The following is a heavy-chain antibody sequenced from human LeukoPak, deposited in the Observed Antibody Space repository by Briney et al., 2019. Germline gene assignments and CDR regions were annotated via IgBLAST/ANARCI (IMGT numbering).Heavy chain of an antibody. CDR1: GFTFSNYG. D-gene: IGHD5-18*01. Sequence: GGSLRLSCAASGFTFSNYGMYWVRQAPGKGLEWVAVISYDGTNKYYADSVKGRFTISRDNSKNTLYLQMNSLRAEDTAVYYCARDGSSVTAMVTLWAFDIWGQGTMVTVSS. V-gene: IGHV3-30*03. CDR3: ARDGSSVTAMVTLWAFDI. CDR2: ISYDGTNK. J-gene: IGHJ3*02.